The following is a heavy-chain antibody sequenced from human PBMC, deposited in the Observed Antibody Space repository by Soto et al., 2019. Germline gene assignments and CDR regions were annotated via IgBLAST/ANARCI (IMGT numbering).Heavy chain of an antibody. CDR1: GYTFTSYD. CDR3: AREHSSSWRFDY. Sequence: ASVKVSCKASGYTFTSYDINWVRQATGQGLEWMGWMNPNSGNTGYAQKFQGRVTMTRNTSISAAYMELSSLRSEDTAVYYCAREHSSSWRFDYWGQGTLVTVSS. CDR2: MNPNSGNT. J-gene: IGHJ4*02. V-gene: IGHV1-8*01. D-gene: IGHD6-13*01.